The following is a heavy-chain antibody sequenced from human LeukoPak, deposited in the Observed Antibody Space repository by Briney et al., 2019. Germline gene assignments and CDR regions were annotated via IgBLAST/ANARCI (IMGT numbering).Heavy chain of an antibody. V-gene: IGHV1-8*01. CDR3: ARGVGDLGDY. J-gene: IGHJ4*02. CDR1: GYTFTSYD. D-gene: IGHD3-16*01. CDR2: MSPNSGNT. Sequence: GASVKVSCKASGYTFTSYDINWVRQASGQGLEWMGWMSPNSGNTDYAQKFQGRVTMTRNTSISTAYMELSSLRSEDTAVYYCARGVGDLGDYWGQGTLVTVSS.